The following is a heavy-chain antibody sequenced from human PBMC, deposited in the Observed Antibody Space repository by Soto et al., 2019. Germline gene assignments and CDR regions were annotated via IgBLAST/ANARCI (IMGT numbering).Heavy chain of an antibody. D-gene: IGHD3-10*01. CDR2: INTYSGTT. V-gene: IGHV1-2*02. CDR3: ARGRDMGTYSRVLAY. J-gene: IGHJ4*02. CDR1: GYAFTAQY. Sequence: QVQLVQSGAEVKKPGASVKVSCETSGYAFTAQYVHWVRLAPGQVLEWMGCINTYSGTTNYGEDFEGRVTVTRDTSLNTVYMELDRLRSDDTGVYFCARGRDMGTYSRVLAYWGQGTLVTVSS.